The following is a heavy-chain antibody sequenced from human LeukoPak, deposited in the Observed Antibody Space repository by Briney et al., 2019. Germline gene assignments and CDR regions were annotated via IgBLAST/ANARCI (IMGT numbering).Heavy chain of an antibody. Sequence: SETLSLTCTASGGSISSSSYFWGWIRQPPGRGLEWIGSIYYSGSTYYNPSLKSRVTISVDTSKNQFSLKLSSVTAADTAVYYCARHLGPYGDKGGYYFDYWGQGTLVTVSS. CDR1: GGSISSSSYF. CDR3: ARHLGPYGDKGGYYFDY. D-gene: IGHD4-23*01. V-gene: IGHV4-39*01. CDR2: IYYSGST. J-gene: IGHJ4*02.